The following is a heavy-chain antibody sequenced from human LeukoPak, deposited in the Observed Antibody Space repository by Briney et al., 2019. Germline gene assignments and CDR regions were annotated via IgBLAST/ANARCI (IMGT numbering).Heavy chain of an antibody. J-gene: IGHJ4*02. V-gene: IGHV3-30*02. D-gene: IGHD6-19*01. Sequence: QPGGSLRLSCAASGFTFSSYGMHWVRQAPGKGLEWVAFIRYDGSNKFYADSVKGRFTISRDNSKNTLYLQVNSLRAEDTAVYYCAKDWSYRGWAYYFEYWGQGNLVTVSS. CDR2: IRYDGSNK. CDR1: GFTFSSYG. CDR3: AKDWSYRGWAYYFEY.